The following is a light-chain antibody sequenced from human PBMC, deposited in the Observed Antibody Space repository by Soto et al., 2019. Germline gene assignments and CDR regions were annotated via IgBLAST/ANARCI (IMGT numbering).Light chain of an antibody. CDR2: GAS. CDR3: HQYDSWT. J-gene: IGKJ1*01. V-gene: IGKV3-20*01. Sequence: EIVLTQSPGTLSLSPGERATLSCRASQSVSSNYLAWYQQKPGQAPRLLIYGASSRATCIPDRFSGSGSGTDFTLTISRLEPEDFAVYYCHQYDSWTFGQGTKVDIK. CDR1: QSVSSNY.